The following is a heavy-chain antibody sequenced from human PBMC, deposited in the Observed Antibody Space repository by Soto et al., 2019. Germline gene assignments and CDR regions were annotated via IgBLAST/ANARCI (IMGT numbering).Heavy chain of an antibody. CDR3: ARDNSWDYGSGLMAWWFDP. V-gene: IGHV1-46*04. J-gene: IGHJ5*02. CDR2: INPSGTST. CDR1: GYIFSSHY. Sequence: ASVKVSCKASGYIFSSHYMHWVRQAPGQGLEWMGLINPSGTSTIYAQKLQGRITMTRDPSTSTDYMELSSLRSEDTAVYYCARDNSWDYGSGLMAWWFDPWG. D-gene: IGHD3-10*01.